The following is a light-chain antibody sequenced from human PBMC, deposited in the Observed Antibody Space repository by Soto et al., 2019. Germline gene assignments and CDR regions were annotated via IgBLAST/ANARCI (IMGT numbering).Light chain of an antibody. CDR2: GAS. V-gene: IGKV3D-20*02. Sequence: EIVLTQSPGTLSLSPGDGITLSCRASQSISSIYFAWYQQKRGQAPRLLIYGASSRATGIPDRFSGGGSGTDFTLTISSLEPEDFAVYYCQQRKNWQVTFGQGTRLEIK. CDR3: QQRKNWQVT. J-gene: IGKJ5*01. CDR1: QSISSIY.